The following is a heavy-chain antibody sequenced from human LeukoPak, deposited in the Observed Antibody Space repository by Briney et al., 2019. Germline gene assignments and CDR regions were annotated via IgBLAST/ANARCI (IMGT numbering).Heavy chain of an antibody. Sequence: GGSLRLSCAASGFTFSGFWMHWVRQPPGKGLVWVSRISTDGTTTTYADSVKGRFTVSRDNAKNMVYLQMNSLRVEDTAVYYCVRGVGGNDCWGQGTLVTVSS. V-gene: IGHV3-74*01. D-gene: IGHD4-23*01. J-gene: IGHJ4*02. CDR2: ISTDGTTT. CDR3: VRGVGGNDC. CDR1: GFTFSGFW.